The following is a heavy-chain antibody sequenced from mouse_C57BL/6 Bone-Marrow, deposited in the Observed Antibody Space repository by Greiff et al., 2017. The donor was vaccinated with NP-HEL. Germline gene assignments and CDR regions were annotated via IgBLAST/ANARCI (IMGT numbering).Heavy chain of an antibody. Sequence: EVKLMESGPGLVKPSQSLSLTCSVTGYSITSGYYWNWIRQFPGNKLEWMGYISYDGSNNYNPSLKNRISITRDTSKNQFFLKLNSVTTEDTATYYCARFYYGNYGFAYWGQGTLVTVSA. V-gene: IGHV3-6*01. CDR2: ISYDGSN. CDR3: ARFYYGNYGFAY. CDR1: GYSITSGYY. J-gene: IGHJ3*01. D-gene: IGHD2-1*01.